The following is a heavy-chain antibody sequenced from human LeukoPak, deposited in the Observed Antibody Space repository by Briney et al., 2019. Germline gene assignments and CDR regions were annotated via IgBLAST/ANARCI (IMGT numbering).Heavy chain of an antibody. CDR2: IYYSGST. CDR3: ARQNVLLWFGEG. V-gene: IGHV4-39*01. Sequence: PSETLSLTCTVSSGSISSSSYYWGWIRQPPGQGLEWIGSIYYSGSTYYNPSLKSRVTISVDTSKNQFSLKLSSVTAADTAVYYCARQNVLLWFGEGWGQGTLVTVSS. CDR1: SGSISSSSYY. D-gene: IGHD3-10*01. J-gene: IGHJ4*02.